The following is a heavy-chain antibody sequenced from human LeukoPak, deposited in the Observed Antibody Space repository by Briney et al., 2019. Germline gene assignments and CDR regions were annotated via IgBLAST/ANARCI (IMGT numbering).Heavy chain of an antibody. CDR2: IYPGDSDT. V-gene: IGHV5-51*01. J-gene: IGHJ3*02. CDR3: ARRYCSSTSCRDAFDI. D-gene: IGHD2-2*01. Sequence: GESLKISCKGSGYSFTSYWIGWVRQMPGKGLEWMGIIYPGDSDTRYSPSFQGQVTISADKSISTAYLQWSSLKASDTAMYYCARRYCSSTSCRDAFDIWGQGTMVTVSS. CDR1: GYSFTSYW.